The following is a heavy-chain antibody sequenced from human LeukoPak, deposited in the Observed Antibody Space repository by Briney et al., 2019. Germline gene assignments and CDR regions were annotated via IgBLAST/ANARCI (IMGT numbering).Heavy chain of an antibody. CDR3: AKTLDYYDSSGYSGGDDY. CDR1: GFTVNNNY. Sequence: PGGSLRLSCAASGFTVNNNYMGWVRQAPGKALEWVSVIFSGGSTYYADSVKGRFTISRDNSDNTLFLQMNSLRPEDTAVYHCAKTLDYYDSSGYSGGDDYWGQGTLVTVSS. V-gene: IGHV3-53*05. D-gene: IGHD3-22*01. J-gene: IGHJ4*02. CDR2: IFSGGST.